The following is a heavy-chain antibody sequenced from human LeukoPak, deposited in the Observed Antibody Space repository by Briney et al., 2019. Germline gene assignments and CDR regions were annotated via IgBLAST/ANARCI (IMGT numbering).Heavy chain of an antibody. J-gene: IGHJ3*02. Sequence: GGSLRLSCAASGFTVSSNYMSWVRQAPGKGLEWVSVIYSGGSTYYADSVKGRFTISRDNSKNTLYLQMNSLRAEDTAVYYCAKDRVVVVVAATHVDAFDIWGQGTMVTVSS. V-gene: IGHV3-53*01. CDR3: AKDRVVVVVAATHVDAFDI. D-gene: IGHD2-15*01. CDR2: IYSGGST. CDR1: GFTVSSNY.